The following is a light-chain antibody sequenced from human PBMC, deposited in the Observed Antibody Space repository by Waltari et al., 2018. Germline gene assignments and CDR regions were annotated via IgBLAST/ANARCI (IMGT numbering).Light chain of an antibody. Sequence: QFALTQPASVSGSPGQSITISYTGTSSDVGGYNYVSWYQQHPGKAPKLMIYDVSKRPSGVSNRFSGSKSGNTASLTISGLQAEDEADYYCSSYTSSSTFVVFGGGTKLTVL. J-gene: IGLJ2*01. CDR2: DVS. CDR1: SSDVGGYNY. V-gene: IGLV2-14*01. CDR3: SSYTSSSTFVV.